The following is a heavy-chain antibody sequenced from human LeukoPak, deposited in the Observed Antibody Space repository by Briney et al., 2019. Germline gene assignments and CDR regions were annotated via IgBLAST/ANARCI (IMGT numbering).Heavy chain of an antibody. J-gene: IGHJ6*03. CDR1: GFTFSSYA. CDR3: ARVYDFWSGKTGATGYYYMDV. V-gene: IGHV3-23*01. CDR2: ISGSGGST. D-gene: IGHD3-3*01. Sequence: GGSLRLTCAASGFTFSSYAMSWVRQAPGKGLEWVSAISGSGGSTYYADSVKGRFTISRDNSKNTLYLQMNSLRAEDTAVYYCARVYDFWSGKTGATGYYYMDVWGKGTTVTVSS.